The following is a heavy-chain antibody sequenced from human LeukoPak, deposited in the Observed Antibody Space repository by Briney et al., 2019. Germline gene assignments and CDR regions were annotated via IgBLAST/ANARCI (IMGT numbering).Heavy chain of an antibody. CDR2: INPSGGST. V-gene: IGHV1-46*01. Sequence: ASVKVSCKASGYTFTSYYMHWVRQAPGQGLEWMGIINPSGGSTSYAQKFQGRVTMTRDTSTSTVYMELSSLRSEDTAVYYCARDRSDSSGYYRLYYFDYWGQGTLVTVSS. CDR1: GYTFTSYY. J-gene: IGHJ4*02. D-gene: IGHD3-22*01. CDR3: ARDRSDSSGYYRLYYFDY.